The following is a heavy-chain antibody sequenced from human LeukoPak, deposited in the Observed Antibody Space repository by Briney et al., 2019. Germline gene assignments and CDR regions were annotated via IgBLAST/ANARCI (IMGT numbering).Heavy chain of an antibody. Sequence: SGGSLRLSCAASGFTFSSYSMNWVRQAPGKGLEWVAFIRYDGSNKYYADSVKGRFTISRDNSKNTLYLQMNSLRAEDTAVCYCAKNIVVVPAADAGSFDIWGQGTMVTVSS. CDR1: GFTFSSYS. D-gene: IGHD2-2*01. CDR3: AKNIVVVPAADAGSFDI. CDR2: IRYDGSNK. J-gene: IGHJ3*02. V-gene: IGHV3-30*02.